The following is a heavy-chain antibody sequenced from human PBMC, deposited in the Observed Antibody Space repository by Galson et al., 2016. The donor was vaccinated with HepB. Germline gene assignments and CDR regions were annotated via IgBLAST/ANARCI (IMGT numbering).Heavy chain of an antibody. D-gene: IGHD6-6*01. Sequence: RLSCAASGFSLKSFHMHWVRQAPGKGLEWVALVPNDGGNKQYADSVKGRFTISRDSSENTMHLQMNSLRVEDTALYYCATERGSSGAAAWFDPWGQGTLVTVSS. CDR1: GFSLKSFH. J-gene: IGHJ5*02. CDR3: ATERGSSGAAAWFDP. CDR2: VPNDGGNK. V-gene: IGHV3-30-3*01.